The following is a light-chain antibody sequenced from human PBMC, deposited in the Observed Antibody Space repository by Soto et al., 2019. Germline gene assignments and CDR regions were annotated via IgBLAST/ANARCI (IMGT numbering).Light chain of an antibody. CDR3: QTWGTGWV. V-gene: IGLV4-69*02. J-gene: IGLJ3*02. Sequence: QSVLTQSPSASASLGASVKITCTLSSGHSSYAIAWHQQQPEKGPRYLMKLNSDGSHSKGDGIPDRFSGSSSGAERYLTISSLQSEDEADYYCQTWGTGWVFGGGTKLTVL. CDR2: LNSDGSH. CDR1: SGHSSYA.